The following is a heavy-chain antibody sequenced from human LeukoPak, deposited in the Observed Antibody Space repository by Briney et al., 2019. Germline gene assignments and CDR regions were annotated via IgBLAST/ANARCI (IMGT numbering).Heavy chain of an antibody. CDR2: ISDYNGNT. CDR3: ARSDEPYDILTLDY. CDR1: GGTFSSYA. Sequence: GASVKVSCKASGGTFSSYAISWVRQAPGQGLEWMGWISDYNGNTNYAQNLQGRLTMTTDTSTSTAYMELRSLKSDDTAVYYCARSDEPYDILTLDYRGQGTLVTVSS. V-gene: IGHV1-18*01. D-gene: IGHD3-9*01. J-gene: IGHJ4*02.